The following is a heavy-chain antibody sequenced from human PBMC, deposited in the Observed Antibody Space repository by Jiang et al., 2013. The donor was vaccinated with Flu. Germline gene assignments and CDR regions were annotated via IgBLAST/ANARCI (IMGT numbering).Heavy chain of an antibody. CDR1: GYTFTSYG. CDR2: ISAYNGNT. J-gene: IGHJ6*02. CDR3: ARDLRTYYYDSSGKNYYYYGMDV. V-gene: IGHV1-18*01. Sequence: SGAEVKKPGASVKVSCKASGYTFTSYGISWVRQAPGQGLEWMGWISAYNGNTNYAQKLQGRVTMTTDTSTSTAYMELRSLRSDDTAVYYCARDLRTYYYDSSGKNYYYYGMDVWGQGTTVTVSS. D-gene: IGHD3-22*01.